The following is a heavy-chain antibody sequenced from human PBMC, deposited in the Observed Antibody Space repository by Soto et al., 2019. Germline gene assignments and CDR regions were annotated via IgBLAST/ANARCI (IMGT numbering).Heavy chain of an antibody. CDR2: ISGSGGST. Sequence: EVQLLESGGGLVQPGGSLRLSCAASGFTFSSYAMSWVRQAPGKGLEWVSAISGSGGSTYYADSVKGRFTISRDNSKNTLYLQMNSLRAEDTAVYCCAKGREWELLMGGFFDYWGQGTLVTVSS. V-gene: IGHV3-23*01. CDR3: AKGREWELLMGGFFDY. J-gene: IGHJ4*02. D-gene: IGHD1-26*01. CDR1: GFTFSSYA.